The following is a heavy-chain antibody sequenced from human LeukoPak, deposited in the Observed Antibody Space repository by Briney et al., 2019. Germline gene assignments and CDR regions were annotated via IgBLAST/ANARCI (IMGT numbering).Heavy chain of an antibody. J-gene: IGHJ4*02. CDR1: GGTFSSYA. Sequence: SVKVSCKASGGTFSSYAISWVRQAPGQGLEWMGGIIPILGTANYAQKFQGRVTITADESTSTAYMELSSLRSEDTAVYYCARGGVISSGYPDYFDYWGQGTLVTVSS. V-gene: IGHV1-69*13. CDR3: ARGGVISSGYPDYFDY. CDR2: IIPILGTA. D-gene: IGHD3-22*01.